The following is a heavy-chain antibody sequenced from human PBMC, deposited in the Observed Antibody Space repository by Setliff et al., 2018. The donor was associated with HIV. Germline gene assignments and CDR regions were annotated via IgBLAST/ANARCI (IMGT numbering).Heavy chain of an antibody. V-gene: IGHV3-20*04. J-gene: IGHJ6*03. Sequence: PGGSLRLSCAASGFTFGSQWMHWVRQAPGKGLEWVSGINWNGRSTGDADFVKGRFTISRDNAKNSRYLQMNSLGAEDTALYYCARGGEYYSDSGGIYYYMGVWGKGTTVTVSS. D-gene: IGHD3-22*01. CDR2: INWNGRST. CDR1: GFTFGSQW. CDR3: ARGGEYYSDSGGIYYYMGV.